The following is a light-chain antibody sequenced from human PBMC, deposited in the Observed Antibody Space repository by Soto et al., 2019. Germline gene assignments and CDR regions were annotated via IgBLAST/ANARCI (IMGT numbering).Light chain of an antibody. Sequence: SYELTQPPSVSVSPGQTASITCSGAKLGDKYACWYQQKPGQSPVLVIYQDSKRPSGIPERFSGSNSGNTATLTISGTQAMDEADYYCQAWDSSTYVSGTGTKVTVL. CDR2: QDS. CDR3: QAWDSSTYV. CDR1: KLGDKY. V-gene: IGLV3-1*01. J-gene: IGLJ1*01.